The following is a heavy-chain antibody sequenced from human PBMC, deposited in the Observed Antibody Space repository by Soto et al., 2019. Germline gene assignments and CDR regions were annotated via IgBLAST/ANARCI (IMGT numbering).Heavy chain of an antibody. D-gene: IGHD1-7*01. CDR1: SGSISSSNW. Sequence: SETLSLTCAVSSGSISSSNWWSWVRQPPGKGLEWNGEIYHSGSTNYNPSLKSRVTISVDKSKNQFSLKLSSVTAADTAVYYSARLGPLYNWIYGYFFYYMDVWGKWTIVIVSS. CDR2: IYHSGST. CDR3: ARLGPLYNWIYGYFFYYMDV. V-gene: IGHV4-4*02. J-gene: IGHJ6*03.